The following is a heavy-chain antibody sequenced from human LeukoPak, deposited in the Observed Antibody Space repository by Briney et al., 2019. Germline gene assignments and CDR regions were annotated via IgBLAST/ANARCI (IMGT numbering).Heavy chain of an antibody. J-gene: IGHJ3*02. V-gene: IGHV3-21*01. CDR2: ITSSSTSK. Sequence: GGSLRLSCAASGFTFSTYSMNWVRQAPGKGLEWVSSITSSSTSKYYTDSVKGRFTISRDNAKNSLSLQMNSLRAEDTAVYYCARDLASQGRLYCSSTRCSKGTFDIWGQGTMVTVSS. D-gene: IGHD2-2*01. CDR3: ARDLASQGRLYCSSTRCSKGTFDI. CDR1: GFTFSTYS.